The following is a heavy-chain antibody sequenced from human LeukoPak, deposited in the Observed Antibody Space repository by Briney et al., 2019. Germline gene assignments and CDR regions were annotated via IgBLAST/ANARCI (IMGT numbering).Heavy chain of an antibody. D-gene: IGHD2-8*01. V-gene: IGHV4-59*08. CDR1: GGSISNYY. CDR3: ARSYCTNNKCYSRFDP. J-gene: IGHJ5*02. Sequence: PSKTLSLTCNVSGGSISNYYWSWIRQPPGKGLEYIGYISYSGSTNYNPSLESRVNISVDTSKNQFSLNLNSVTAADTAVYYCARSYCTNNKCYSRFDPWGQGTLVTVSS. CDR2: ISYSGST.